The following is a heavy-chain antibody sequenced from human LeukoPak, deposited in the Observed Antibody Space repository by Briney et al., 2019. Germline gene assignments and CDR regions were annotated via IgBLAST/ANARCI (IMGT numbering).Heavy chain of an antibody. CDR1: GYTFTGYY. Sequence: ASVKVSCKASGYTFTGYYMHWVRQAPGQGLEWMGWINPNSGGTNYAQKFQGRVTMTRDTSISTAYMELSRLRSDDTAVYYCARDKGGNWNYASRVGAPMGYWGQGTLVTVSS. J-gene: IGHJ4*02. D-gene: IGHD1-7*01. V-gene: IGHV1-2*02. CDR2: INPNSGGT. CDR3: ARDKGGNWNYASRVGAPMGY.